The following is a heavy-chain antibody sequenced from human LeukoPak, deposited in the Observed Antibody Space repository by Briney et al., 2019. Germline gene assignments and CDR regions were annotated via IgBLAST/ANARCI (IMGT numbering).Heavy chain of an antibody. CDR2: ISAYNGNT. Sequence: ASVKVSCKASGYTFTSYGISWVRQAPGQGLEWMGWISAYNGNTNYAQKLQGRVTMTTDTSTSTAYMELRSLRSDDTAVYYCVRALSIVGATADWFDPWGQGTLVTVSS. CDR3: VRALSIVGATADWFDP. J-gene: IGHJ5*02. D-gene: IGHD1-26*01. V-gene: IGHV1-18*01. CDR1: GYTFTSYG.